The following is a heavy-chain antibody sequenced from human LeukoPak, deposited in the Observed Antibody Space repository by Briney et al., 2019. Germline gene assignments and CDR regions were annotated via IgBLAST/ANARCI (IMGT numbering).Heavy chain of an antibody. Sequence: GGSLRLSCAASGFTFSSYAMSWVRQAPGKGLEWVSVIYSGGSTYYADSVKGRFIISRDNSNNTLYLQTNSPRAEDTAVYYWGSRSGYTPTIDYWGQGTLVTVSS. D-gene: IGHD3-22*01. CDR3: GSRSGYTPTIDY. CDR1: GFTFSSYA. CDR2: IYSGGST. J-gene: IGHJ4*02. V-gene: IGHV3-66*01.